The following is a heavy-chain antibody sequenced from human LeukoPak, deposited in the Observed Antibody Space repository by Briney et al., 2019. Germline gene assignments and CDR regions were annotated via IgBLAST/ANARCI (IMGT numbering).Heavy chain of an antibody. CDR2: INPSGGST. D-gene: IGHD1-1*01. J-gene: IGHJ4*02. Sequence: ASVKVACKACGYTFTSYYMHWVRQAPGQGLEWMGIINPSGGSTSYAQKFQGRVTMTRDTSTSTVYMELSSLRSEDTAVYYCARVQLERPLLDYWGQGTLVTVSS. CDR1: GYTFTSYY. CDR3: ARVQLERPLLDY. V-gene: IGHV1-46*01.